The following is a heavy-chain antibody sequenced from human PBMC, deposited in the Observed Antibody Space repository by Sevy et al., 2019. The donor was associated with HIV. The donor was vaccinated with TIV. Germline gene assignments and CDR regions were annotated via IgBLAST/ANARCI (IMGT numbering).Heavy chain of an antibody. Sequence: GGSLRLSCAASGFTFSSYAMHWVRQAPGKGLERVAVISYDGSNKYYADSVKGRVTISRDNSKNTLYLQMNSLRTEDTAVYYCARDRGSGKNVFFDYWGQGTLVTVSS. CDR2: ISYDGSNK. D-gene: IGHD3-10*01. J-gene: IGHJ4*02. CDR3: ARDRGSGKNVFFDY. V-gene: IGHV3-30-3*01. CDR1: GFTFSSYA.